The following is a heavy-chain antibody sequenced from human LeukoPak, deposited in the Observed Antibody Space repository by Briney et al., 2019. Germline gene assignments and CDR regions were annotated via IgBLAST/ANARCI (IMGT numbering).Heavy chain of an antibody. CDR2: ISGSGGST. V-gene: IGHV3-23*01. D-gene: IGHD6-13*01. CDR3: ATRTSPDPRIAAAGFDY. CDR1: GFTFSSYA. J-gene: IGHJ4*02. Sequence: PGGSLRLSCAASGFTFSSYAMSWVRQAPGKGLEWVSTISGSGGSTYYADSVKGRFTISRDNSKNTLYLQMNSLRAEDTAVYYCATRTSPDPRIAAAGFDYWGQGTLVTVSS.